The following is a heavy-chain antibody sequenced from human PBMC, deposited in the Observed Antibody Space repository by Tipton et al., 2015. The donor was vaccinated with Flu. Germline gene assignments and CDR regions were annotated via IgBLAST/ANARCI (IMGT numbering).Heavy chain of an antibody. Sequence: QVQLVQSGAEVKKPGASVKVSCKASGYTFTSYDINWVRQATGQGLEWMGWMNPNSGNTGYAQKFQGRVTMTTDTSTSTAYMELRSLRSDDTAVYYCARGSIAAAGTFDYWGQGTLVTVSS. V-gene: IGHV1-8*01. CDR3: ARGSIAAAGTFDY. J-gene: IGHJ4*02. CDR2: MNPNSGNT. D-gene: IGHD6-13*01. CDR1: GYTFTSYD.